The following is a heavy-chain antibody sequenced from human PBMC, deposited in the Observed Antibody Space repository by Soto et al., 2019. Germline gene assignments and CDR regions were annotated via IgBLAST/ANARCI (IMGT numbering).Heavy chain of an antibody. CDR2: IYYSGST. D-gene: IGHD4-17*01. CDR1: GGSISSYY. Sequence: KLPETLSLTCTVSGGSISSYYWSWIRQPPGKGLEWIGYIYYSGSTNYNPSLESRVTISVDTSKNQFSLKLSSVTAADTAVYYCAREGRGYGDYVRYYYYGMDVWGQGTTVTVSS. V-gene: IGHV4-59*01. CDR3: AREGRGYGDYVRYYYYGMDV. J-gene: IGHJ6*02.